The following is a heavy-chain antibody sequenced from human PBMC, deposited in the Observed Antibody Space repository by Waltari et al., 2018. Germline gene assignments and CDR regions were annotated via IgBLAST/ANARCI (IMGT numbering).Heavy chain of an antibody. V-gene: IGHV4-34*01. CDR2: LNHSGST. D-gene: IGHD2-21*01. J-gene: IGHJ6*03. Sequence: QVQLQQWGAGLLKPSETLSLTCAVYGGSFSGYYWSWIRQPPGKGLEWIGELNHSGSTNYNPSRKSRVTIAVDTSKNQFSLKLSSVTAADTAVYYCARGCGGDCYYYYYYMDVWGKGTTVTVSS. CDR3: ARGCGGDCYYYYYYMDV. CDR1: GGSFSGYY.